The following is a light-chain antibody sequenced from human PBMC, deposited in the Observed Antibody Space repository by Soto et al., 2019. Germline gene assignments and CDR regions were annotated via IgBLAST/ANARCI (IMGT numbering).Light chain of an antibody. V-gene: IGLV2-14*01. CDR1: SEDIGAYDY. CDR2: AVN. CDR3: SSYRSSDTLEV. J-gene: IGLJ1*01. Sequence: QSVLTQLASVSASPGQSIFISCTGTSEDIGAYDYVSWYQQHPGKAPKLILYAVNDRPSGVSSRFSGSKSGNTASLTISGVQPDDEADYYCSSYRSSDTLEVFGTGTKLTVL.